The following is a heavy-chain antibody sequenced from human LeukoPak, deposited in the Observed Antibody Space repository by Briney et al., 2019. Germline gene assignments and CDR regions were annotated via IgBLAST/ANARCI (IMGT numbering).Heavy chain of an antibody. Sequence: PGGSLRLSCAASGFTFSSYGMNWVRQAPGKGLEWISYIGTSGSTIFYADSVKGRFTTSRDNAKNSLYLQMNSLRAEDTAIYYCARDGGPPGVNNWFDPWGQGTLVTVSS. D-gene: IGHD2-8*01. CDR3: ARDGGPPGVNNWFDP. CDR1: GFTFSSYG. CDR2: IGTSGSTI. V-gene: IGHV3-48*03. J-gene: IGHJ5*02.